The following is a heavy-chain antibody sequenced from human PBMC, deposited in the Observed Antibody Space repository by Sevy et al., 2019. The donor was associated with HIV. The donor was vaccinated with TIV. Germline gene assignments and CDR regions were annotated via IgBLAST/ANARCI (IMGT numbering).Heavy chain of an antibody. J-gene: IGHJ6*02. CDR3: SCGGGGDPPPYGDYYYYGMDV. D-gene: IGHD4-17*01. CDR2: IIPIFGTA. V-gene: IGHV1-69*13. Sequence: ASVKVSCKASGGTFSSYAISWVRQAPGQGLEWMGGIIPIFGTANYAQKFQGRVTITADESTGTAYLELSSLRSEDTAWYDCSCGGGGDPPPYGDYYYYGMDVWGQGTTVTVSS. CDR1: GGTFSSYA.